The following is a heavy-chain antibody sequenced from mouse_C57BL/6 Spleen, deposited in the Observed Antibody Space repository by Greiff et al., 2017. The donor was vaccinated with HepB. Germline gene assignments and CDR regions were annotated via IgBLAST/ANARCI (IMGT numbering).Heavy chain of an antibody. Sequence: EVQRVESGAELVKPGASVKLSCTASGFNIKDYYMHWVKQRTEQGLEWIGRIDPEDGETKYAPKFQGKATITADTSSNTAYLQLSSLTSEDTAVYYCASRLITTVVALDYWGQGTTLTVSS. J-gene: IGHJ2*01. CDR2: IDPEDGET. CDR1: GFNIKDYY. D-gene: IGHD1-1*01. V-gene: IGHV14-2*01. CDR3: ASRLITTVVALDY.